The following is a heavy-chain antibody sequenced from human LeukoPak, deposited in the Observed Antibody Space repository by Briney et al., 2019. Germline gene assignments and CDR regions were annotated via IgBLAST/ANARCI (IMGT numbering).Heavy chain of an antibody. CDR2: IYHGGST. CDR1: GYSISSGYY. J-gene: IGHJ6*03. V-gene: IGHV4-38-2*01. D-gene: IGHD3-3*01. CDR3: ARHRPTGKYYDFWSGYTYYMDV. Sequence: SETLSLTCAVCGYSISSGYYWGWIRPPPGKGLEWIGSIYHGGSTYYNPSLKSRVTISVDTSKNQFSLQLSSVTAADTAVYYCARHRPTGKYYDFWSGYTYYMDVWGKGTTVT.